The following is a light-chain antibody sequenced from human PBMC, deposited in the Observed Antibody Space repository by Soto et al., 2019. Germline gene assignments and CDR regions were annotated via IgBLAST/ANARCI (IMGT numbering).Light chain of an antibody. CDR1: QNIERW. V-gene: IGKV1-5*01. J-gene: IGKJ2*01. CDR2: DVS. Sequence: DIQMTQSPSTLSASVGDRVTITCRASQNIERWLAWYQQKPGKAPKLLLYDVSSLESGVPSRFSGSGSGTEFILTINGLQPDDFATYHCQQLTNFRFTFGQGTKVDIK. CDR3: QQLTNFRFT.